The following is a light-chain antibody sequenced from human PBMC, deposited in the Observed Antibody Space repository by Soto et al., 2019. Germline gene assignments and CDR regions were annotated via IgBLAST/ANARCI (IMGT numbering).Light chain of an antibody. CDR1: QSVSNN. J-gene: IGKJ1*01. CDR3: QQYNNWWT. CDR2: GAS. V-gene: IGKV3-15*01. Sequence: EIVMTQSPATLSVSPGERATLSCRASQSVSNNGAWYQKKPGQAPRLLIYGASTRATGIPARFSGSGSGTEFTLTISSLQSEDFAFYYCQQYNNWWTFGQGPSVDIK.